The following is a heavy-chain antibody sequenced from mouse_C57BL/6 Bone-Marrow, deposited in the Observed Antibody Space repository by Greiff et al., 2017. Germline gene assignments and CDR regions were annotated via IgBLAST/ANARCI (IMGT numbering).Heavy chain of an antibody. V-gene: IGHV14-4*01. CDR2: IDPENGDT. CDR3: TTEYPFDY. D-gene: IGHD2-10*02. CDR1: GFNIKDDY. J-gene: IGHJ2*01. Sequence: EVKVVESGAELVRPGASVKLSCTASGFNIKDDYMHWVKQRPEQGLEWIGWIDPENGDTEYASKFQGKATITADTSSNTAYLQLSSLTSEDTAVYYCTTEYPFDYWGQGTTLTVSS.